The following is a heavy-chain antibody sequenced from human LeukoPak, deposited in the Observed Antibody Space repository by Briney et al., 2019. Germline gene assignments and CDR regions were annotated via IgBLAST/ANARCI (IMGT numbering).Heavy chain of an antibody. CDR1: GGSIRSYY. V-gene: IGHV4-59*01. D-gene: IGHD3-22*01. CDR3: ARSYDSSGYHWEFDY. CDR2: IYYSGST. Sequence: SETLSLTCTVSGGSIRSYYWNWIRQAPGKGLEWIGYIYYSGSTNYNPSLKSRVTISVDTSKNQFSLKLSSVTAADTAVYYCARSYDSSGYHWEFDYWGQGTLVTVSS. J-gene: IGHJ4*02.